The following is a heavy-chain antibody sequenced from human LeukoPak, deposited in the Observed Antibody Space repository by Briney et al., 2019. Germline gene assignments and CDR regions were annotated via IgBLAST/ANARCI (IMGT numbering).Heavy chain of an antibody. V-gene: IGHV4-39*01. J-gene: IGHJ4*02. CDR2: IYYSGST. Sequence: SETLSLTCTVSGGSISSSNYYWGWIRQPPGKGLEWIGGIYYSGSTYYNPSLKSRVTISVDTSKNQFSLKLSSVTAADTAVYYCARRTDYVVFDYWGQGTLVTVSS. CDR1: GGSISSSNYY. CDR3: ARRTDYVVFDY. D-gene: IGHD4-17*01.